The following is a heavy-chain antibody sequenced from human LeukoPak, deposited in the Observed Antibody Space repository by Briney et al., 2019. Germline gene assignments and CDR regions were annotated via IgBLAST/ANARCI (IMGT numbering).Heavy chain of an antibody. V-gene: IGHV3-7*01. CDR2: IKQDGSEK. CDR3: ARDSSILRAAAGTR. D-gene: IGHD6-13*01. Sequence: PGGSLRLSCAASAFTFSSYWMSWVRQAPGKGLEWVANIKQDGSEKYYVDSVKGRFTISRDNAKNSLYLQMNSLRAEDTAVYYCARDSSILRAAAGTRWGQGTLVTVSS. CDR1: AFTFSSYW. J-gene: IGHJ4*02.